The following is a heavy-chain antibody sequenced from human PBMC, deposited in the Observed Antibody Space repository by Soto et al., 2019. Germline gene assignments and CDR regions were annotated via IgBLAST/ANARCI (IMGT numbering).Heavy chain of an antibody. CDR1: RDTFTSYY. J-gene: IGHJ5*02. CDR2: INPHGGST. V-gene: IGHV1-46*01. CDR3: ARSSGGNFGIIIEGTNWFAP. D-gene: IGHD1-26*01. Sequence: ASVKVSCKAPRDTFTSYYIYWVRQAPGQGLEWMGVINPHGGSTAYAQKFKGRVILTRDTSASTVYMEVSSLTSEDTAMYYCARSSGGNFGIIIEGTNWFAPWGQGTLVTGS.